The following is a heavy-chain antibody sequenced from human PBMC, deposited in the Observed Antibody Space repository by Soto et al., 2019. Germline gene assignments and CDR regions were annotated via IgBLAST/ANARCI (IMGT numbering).Heavy chain of an antibody. J-gene: IGHJ4*02. CDR2: IIPIFQTT. Sequence: QVQLVQSGAEAKKPGSSVKVSCKASGGTFSNYAFSWVRQAPGQGLEWMGGIIPIFQTTTYPQMFQDRVMITEDATTSTTYMELSSMTSEDAAVYYCGRDRGAQMHLFVWDNWGQGTLVTVSS. D-gene: IGHD3-10*01. CDR3: GRDRGAQMHLFVWDN. V-gene: IGHV1-69*01. CDR1: GGTFSNYA.